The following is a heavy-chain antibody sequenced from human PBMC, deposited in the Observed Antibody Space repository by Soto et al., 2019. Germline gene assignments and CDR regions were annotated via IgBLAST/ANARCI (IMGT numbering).Heavy chain of an antibody. V-gene: IGHV3-23*01. CDR2: IRGSCVSE. D-gene: IGHD5-18*01. CDR3: AKGDTTMITDYYAMDV. J-gene: IGHJ6*02. CDR1: GFTFTSYA. Sequence: GRSLRLSCAVPGFTFTSYAMTWVRQAPRKGMGWVSAIRGSCVSEFYADSVKGRFTISRDNSKNTLYLQMKSLRAEDTALYYCAKGDTTMITDYYAMDVWGQGTTVTVSS.